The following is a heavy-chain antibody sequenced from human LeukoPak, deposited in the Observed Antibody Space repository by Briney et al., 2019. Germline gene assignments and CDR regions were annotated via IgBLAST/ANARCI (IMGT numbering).Heavy chain of an antibody. Sequence: ASVKVSCKASGYTFTGCYMHWVRQAPGQGLEWMGWINPNSGGTNYAQKFQGRVTMTRDTSISTAYMELSRLRSDDTAVYYSARVGGDYGDYVTNWGISYYYYYMDVWGKGTTVTVSS. CDR1: GYTFTGCY. J-gene: IGHJ6*03. CDR3: ARVGGDYGDYVTNWGISYYYYYMDV. D-gene: IGHD4-17*01. V-gene: IGHV1-2*02. CDR2: INPNSGGT.